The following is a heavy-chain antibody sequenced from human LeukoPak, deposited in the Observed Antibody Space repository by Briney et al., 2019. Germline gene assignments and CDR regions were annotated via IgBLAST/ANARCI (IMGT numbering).Heavy chain of an antibody. Sequence: ASVKVSCKGPGYTFDNYGINWVRQAPGQGLEWVGWVSAYNGDRIYAQNFQDRVTMITDASTSTAYMELRSLTSDDTAVYYCARGAGWLAYYDSWGQGTLVTVSS. J-gene: IGHJ4*02. CDR1: GYTFDNYG. V-gene: IGHV1-18*01. CDR2: VSAYNGDR. D-gene: IGHD5-12*01. CDR3: ARGAGWLAYYDS.